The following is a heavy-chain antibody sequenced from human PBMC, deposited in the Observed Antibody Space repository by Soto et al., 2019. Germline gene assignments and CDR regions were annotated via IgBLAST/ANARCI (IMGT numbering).Heavy chain of an antibody. Sequence: SETLSLTCTVSGGSISSYYWSWIRQPPGKGLEWIGYIYYTGTTNYNPSLKSRVTISVDTSKNQFSLKLSSVTTADTAVYYCARRYSGYGEYWGQGTLVTVSS. D-gene: IGHD5-12*01. CDR3: ARRYSGYGEY. J-gene: IGHJ4*02. CDR2: IYYTGTT. CDR1: GGSISSYY. V-gene: IGHV4-59*01.